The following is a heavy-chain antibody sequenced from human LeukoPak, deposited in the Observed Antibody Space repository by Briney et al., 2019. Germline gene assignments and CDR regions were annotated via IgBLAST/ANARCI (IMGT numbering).Heavy chain of an antibody. CDR3: ARHDQWLPQEAEYFQH. J-gene: IGHJ1*01. D-gene: IGHD6-19*01. Sequence: PSETLSLTCTVSGGSISSSSYYWCWIRQPPGKGLEWIGSIYYSGSTYYNPSLKSRVTISVDTSKNQFSLKLSSVTAADTAVYYCARHDQWLPQEAEYFQHWGQGTLVTVSS. V-gene: IGHV4-39*01. CDR2: IYYSGST. CDR1: GGSISSSSYY.